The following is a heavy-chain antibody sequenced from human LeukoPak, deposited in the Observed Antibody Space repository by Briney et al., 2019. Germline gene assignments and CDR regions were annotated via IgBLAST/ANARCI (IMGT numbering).Heavy chain of an antibody. CDR3: ARSPFRREIIAAPDY. Sequence: ASVKVSCKASGYTFTSYDINWVQQATGQGLEWMGWMNPNSGNTGYAQKFQGRVTMTRNTSISTAYMELSSLRSEDTAVYYCARSPFRREIIAAPDYWGQGTLVTVSS. CDR2: MNPNSGNT. CDR1: GYTFTSYD. V-gene: IGHV1-8*01. J-gene: IGHJ4*02. D-gene: IGHD6-13*01.